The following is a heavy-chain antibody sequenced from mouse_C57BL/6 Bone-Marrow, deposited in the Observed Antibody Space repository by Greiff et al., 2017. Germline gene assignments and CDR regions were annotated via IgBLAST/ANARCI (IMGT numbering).Heavy chain of an antibody. CDR2: IDPANGNT. V-gene: IGHV14-3*01. Sequence: EVQGVESVAELVRPGASVKLSCTASGFNIKNTYMHWVKQRPEQGLEWIGRIDPANGNTKYAPKFQGKATITADTSSNTAYLQLSSLTSEDTAIYYCARRYYYGSSPYYFDYWGQGTTLTVSS. CDR3: ARRYYYGSSPYYFDY. CDR1: GFNIKNTY. D-gene: IGHD1-1*01. J-gene: IGHJ2*01.